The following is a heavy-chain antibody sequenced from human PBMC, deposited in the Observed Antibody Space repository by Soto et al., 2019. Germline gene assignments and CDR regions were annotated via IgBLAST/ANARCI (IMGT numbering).Heavy chain of an antibody. CDR2: IWNDGSEK. D-gene: IGHD3-22*01. CDR1: GVTFSHHA. Sequence: XGSLRLSCAAYGVTFSHHAMHWVRQAPGKGLEWVAVIWNDGSEKYYADSVKGRFTISRDNSKNTVYLQMNSLRAEDTAVYYCARAEGMIIVVSLFMDVWGQGATVTVSS. J-gene: IGHJ6*02. V-gene: IGHV3-33*01. CDR3: ARAEGMIIVVSLFMDV.